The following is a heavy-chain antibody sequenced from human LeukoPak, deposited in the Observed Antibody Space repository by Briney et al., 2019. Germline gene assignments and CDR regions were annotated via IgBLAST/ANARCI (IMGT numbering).Heavy chain of an antibody. Sequence: NPGGTLSLSCDCFEFTFSSYAVRWVRQPPGKRMEWVSSISGSGGGTSYADSVKGRFSISRDNSKNTLYLQMNSLRAEDTAVYYCAKGTLGYCSGGTCYPLDYWGQGTLVTVSS. V-gene: IGHV3-23*01. CDR2: ISGSGGGT. CDR3: AKGTLGYCSGGTCYPLDY. D-gene: IGHD2-15*01. CDR1: EFTFSSYA. J-gene: IGHJ4*02.